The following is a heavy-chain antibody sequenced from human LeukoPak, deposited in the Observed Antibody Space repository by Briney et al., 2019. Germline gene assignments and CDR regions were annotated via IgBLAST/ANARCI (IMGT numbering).Heavy chain of an antibody. Sequence: SETLSLTCAVYGGSFSGYYWSWIRQPPGKGLEWIGEINHSGSTNYNPSLKSRVTISVDASKNQFSLKLSSVTAADTAVYYCARMRGIAMIVVVTQIAYFDYWGQGTLVTVSS. CDR2: INHSGST. D-gene: IGHD3-22*01. CDR1: GGSFSGYY. J-gene: IGHJ4*02. CDR3: ARMRGIAMIVVVTQIAYFDY. V-gene: IGHV4-34*01.